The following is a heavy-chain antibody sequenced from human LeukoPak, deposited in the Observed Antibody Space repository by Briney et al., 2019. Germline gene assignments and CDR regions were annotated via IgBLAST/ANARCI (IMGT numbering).Heavy chain of an antibody. Sequence: GGSLRLSCAASGFIVSNNYMTWVRQAPGKGLEWVSIIYSSAYIYYSDSVKGRFTISRDNSKNTLYLQMNSLRAEDTAVYYCASQDVLHNGAHGVHLQHWGQGTLVTVSS. J-gene: IGHJ1*01. CDR3: ASQDVLHNGAHGVHLQH. D-gene: IGHD2-8*01. CDR2: IYSSAYI. V-gene: IGHV3-53*01. CDR1: GFIVSNNY.